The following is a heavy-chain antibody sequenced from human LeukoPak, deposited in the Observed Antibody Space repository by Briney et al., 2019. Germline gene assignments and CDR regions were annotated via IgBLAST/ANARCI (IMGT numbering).Heavy chain of an antibody. J-gene: IGHJ4*02. CDR1: GGSISSGGYY. CDR3: ARAPPDWFQIDY. D-gene: IGHD3-9*01. CDR2: IYYSGST. V-gene: IGHV4-31*03. Sequence: SETLSLICTVSGGSISSGGYYWSWIRQHPGKGLEWIGYIYYSGSTYYNPSLKSRVTISVDTSKNQFSLKLSSVTAADTAVYYCARAPPDWFQIDYWGQGTLVTVSS.